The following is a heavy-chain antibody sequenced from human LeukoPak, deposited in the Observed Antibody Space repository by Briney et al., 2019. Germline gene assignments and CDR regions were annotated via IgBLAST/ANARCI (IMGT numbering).Heavy chain of an antibody. CDR1: GGSFSGYY. CDR2: INHSGST. J-gene: IGHJ4*01. CDR3: ARGRYSSSWTPHY. Sequence: SETLSLTCAVYGGSFSGYYWSWIRQPPGKGLEWIGEINHSGSTNYNPSLKSRVTISVDTSKNQFSLKLSSVTAADTAVYYCARGRYSSSWTPHYWDHGTLVTVSS. V-gene: IGHV4-34*01. D-gene: IGHD6-13*01.